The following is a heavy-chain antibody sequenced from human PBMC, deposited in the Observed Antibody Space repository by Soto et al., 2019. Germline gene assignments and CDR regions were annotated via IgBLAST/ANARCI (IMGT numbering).Heavy chain of an antibody. CDR2: INHSGST. Sequence: SETLSLTCAVYGGSFSGYYWSWIRQPPGKGLEWIGEINHSGSTNYNPSLKSRVTISVDTSKNQFSLNLRSMSPADTAVYYCARVGGLAARTFDYWGPGTLVTVSS. CDR1: GGSFSGYY. D-gene: IGHD6-6*01. J-gene: IGHJ4*02. V-gene: IGHV4-34*01. CDR3: ARVGGLAARTFDY.